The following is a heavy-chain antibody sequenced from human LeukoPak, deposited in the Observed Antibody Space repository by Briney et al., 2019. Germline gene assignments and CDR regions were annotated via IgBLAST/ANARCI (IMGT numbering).Heavy chain of an antibody. CDR3: AKDFEYGSSWYRGAFDI. J-gene: IGHJ3*02. CDR2: TNSSGGSS. D-gene: IGHD6-13*01. Sequence: GGSLRLSCAASRFTFSSYAMSWVRQAPGKGLEGVSGTNSSGGSSDYEDSVKGRFTSSRDNSENTLYLQMKSLRAEDTAVYYCAKDFEYGSSWYRGAFDIWGQGTMVTVSS. CDR1: RFTFSSYA. V-gene: IGHV3-23*01.